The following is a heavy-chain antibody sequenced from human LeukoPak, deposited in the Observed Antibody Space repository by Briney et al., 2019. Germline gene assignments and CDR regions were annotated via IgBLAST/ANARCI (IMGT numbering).Heavy chain of an antibody. CDR3: AKVPPEPFDY. V-gene: IGHV3-23*01. CDR2: ISGSGGST. J-gene: IGHJ4*02. Sequence: PGGSLRLSSAASAFTFSSYALSWVRHAPGKGLKWVSAISGSGGSTYYADSVKGRFTISRDNSKNTLYLQMNSLRAEDTAVYYCAKVPPEPFDYWGQGTLVTVSS. D-gene: IGHD1-14*01. CDR1: AFTFSSYA.